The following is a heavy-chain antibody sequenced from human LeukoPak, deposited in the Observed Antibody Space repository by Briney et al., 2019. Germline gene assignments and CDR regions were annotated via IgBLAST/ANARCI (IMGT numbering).Heavy chain of an antibody. Sequence: PGGSLRLSCAASGFTFSSYEMNWVRQAPGKGLEWVSYISSSGSTIYYADSVKGRFTISRDNAKNSLYLQMNSLRAEDTAVYYCARGDSVRGVIYYYYYMDVWGKGTTVTVSS. J-gene: IGHJ6*03. D-gene: IGHD3-10*01. CDR1: GFTFSSYE. CDR3: ARGDSVRGVIYYYYYMDV. CDR2: ISSSGSTI. V-gene: IGHV3-48*03.